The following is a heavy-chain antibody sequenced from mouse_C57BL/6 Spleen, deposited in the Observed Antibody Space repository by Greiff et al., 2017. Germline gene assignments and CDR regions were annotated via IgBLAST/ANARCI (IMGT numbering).Heavy chain of an antibody. V-gene: IGHV14-4*01. CDR1: GFNIKDDY. J-gene: IGHJ1*03. CDR3: TTGDDYDGGHWYFDV. D-gene: IGHD2-4*01. CDR2: IDPENGDT. Sequence: VQLQQSGAELVRPGASVKLSCTASGFNIKDDYMHWVKRRPEQGLEWIGWIDPENGDTEYASKFQGKATITADTSSNTAYLQLSSLTSEDTAVYYCTTGDDYDGGHWYFDVWGTGTTVTVSS.